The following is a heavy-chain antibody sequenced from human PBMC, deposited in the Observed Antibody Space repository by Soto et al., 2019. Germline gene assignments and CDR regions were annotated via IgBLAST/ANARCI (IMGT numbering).Heavy chain of an antibody. CDR2: VYYSGNT. Sequence: SETLSLTCTVSGGSISSFSWSWIRQPPGKGLEYIGNVYYSGNTDYNPSLKSRVIVSVDTSKNQFSLRLSSVTAADTAVYYCARARYNYFDYWGQGTPVTVSS. D-gene: IGHD5-18*01. CDR1: GGSISSFS. V-gene: IGHV4-59*01. J-gene: IGHJ4*02. CDR3: ARARYNYFDY.